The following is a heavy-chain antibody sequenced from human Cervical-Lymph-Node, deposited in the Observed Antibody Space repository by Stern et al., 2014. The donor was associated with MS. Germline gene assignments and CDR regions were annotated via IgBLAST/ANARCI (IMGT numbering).Heavy chain of an antibody. D-gene: IGHD2-21*01. J-gene: IGHJ5*02. CDR1: GGTFSSYT. V-gene: IGHV1-69*18. Sequence: VHLVESGAEVKKPGSSVRVSCKTSGGTFSSYTMNWVRQAPGHGLEWMGSIIPVFRTATYAHKFQGRVSITADESTDTVYMDLTSLRPDDTAVYFCARDVVAGTFDPWGQGTLVTVSS. CDR3: ARDVVAGTFDP. CDR2: IIPVFRTA.